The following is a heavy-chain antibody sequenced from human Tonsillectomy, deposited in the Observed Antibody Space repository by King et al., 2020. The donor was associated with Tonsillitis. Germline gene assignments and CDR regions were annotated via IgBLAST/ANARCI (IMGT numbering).Heavy chain of an antibody. V-gene: IGHV4-30-4*07. CDR2: ISYSGST. CDR3: ARGDDGDYFDY. J-gene: IGHJ4*02. Sequence: VQLQESGPGLVKPSQTLSLTCAVSGGSISSGGYSWSWIRQPPGKGLEWIGYISYSGSTYYNPSLKSRLTISVDTSKNQFSLKLSSVTAADTAVYYCARGDDGDYFDYWGQGTLVTVSS. D-gene: IGHD3-10*01. CDR1: GGSISSGGYS.